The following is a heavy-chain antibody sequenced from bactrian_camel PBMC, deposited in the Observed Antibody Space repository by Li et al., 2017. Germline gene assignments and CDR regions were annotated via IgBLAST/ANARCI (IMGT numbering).Heavy chain of an antibody. Sequence: VQLVESGGGSVKAGGSLRLSCAASGYTISTYCMAWFRQAPGKEREGVAFVYFGGGSTYYADSVKGRFTISGDNAKDTLYLQMNSLKIEDTAVYYRALGSSRQATMTARGKGTQVTVS. J-gene: IGHJ4*01. CDR2: VYFGGGST. V-gene: IGHV3S1*01. D-gene: IGHD3*01. CDR1: GYTISTYC.